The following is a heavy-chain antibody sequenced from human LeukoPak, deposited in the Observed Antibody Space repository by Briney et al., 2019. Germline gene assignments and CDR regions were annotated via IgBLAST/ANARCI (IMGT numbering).Heavy chain of an antibody. CDR2: FIPIFGTA. V-gene: IGHV1-69*13. D-gene: IGHD1-20*01. CDR1: GGTFSSYA. CDR3: ARDPGITGINYQEDY. J-gene: IGHJ4*02. Sequence: ASVKVSCKASGGTFSSYAISWVRQAPGQGLEWMGGFIPIFGTANYAQKFQGRVTITADESTSTAYMELSSLRSEDTAVYYCARDPGITGINYQEDYWGQGTLVTVSS.